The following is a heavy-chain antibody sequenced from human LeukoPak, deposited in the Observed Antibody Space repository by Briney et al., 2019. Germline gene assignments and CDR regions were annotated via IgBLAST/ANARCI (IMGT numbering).Heavy chain of an antibody. J-gene: IGHJ4*02. CDR1: GGSISSSSYY. V-gene: IGHV4-39*07. D-gene: IGHD5-18*01. CDR2: IYYSGST. Sequence: SETLSLTCTVSGGSISSSSYYWGWIRQPPGKGLEWIGSIYYSGSTYYNPSLKSRVTISVDTSKNQFSLKLSSVTAADTAVYYCARAETSAMDDYWGQGTLVTVSS. CDR3: ARAETSAMDDY.